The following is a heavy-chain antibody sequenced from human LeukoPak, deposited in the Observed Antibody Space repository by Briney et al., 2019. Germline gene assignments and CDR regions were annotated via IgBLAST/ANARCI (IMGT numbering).Heavy chain of an antibody. CDR1: GXSISSSSYY. CDR2: ISYSGTT. CDR3: ARLTVVPATLYHFDN. D-gene: IGHD2-15*01. V-gene: IGHV4-39*01. J-gene: IGHJ4*02. Sequence: SETLSLTCTVSGXSISSSSYYCGWIRQPPGKGLEWIGSISYSGTTYYNPSLTSRITISVDTSKNQFSLRLSSVTAADTAVYYCARLTVVPATLYHFDNWGQGTPVTVSS.